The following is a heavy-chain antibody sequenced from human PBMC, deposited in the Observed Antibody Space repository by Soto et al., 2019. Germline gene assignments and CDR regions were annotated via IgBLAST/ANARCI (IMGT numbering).Heavy chain of an antibody. CDR3: ARSSGWEYYFDY. V-gene: IGHV3-33*01. CDR1: GFTFSSYG. J-gene: IGHJ4*02. D-gene: IGHD6-19*01. Sequence: GGSLRLSCAASGFTFSSYGMRWVRQAPGKGLEWVAVIWYDGSNKYYADSVKGRFTISRDNSKNTLYLQMNSLRAEDTAVYYCARSSGWEYYFDYWGQGTLVTVSS. CDR2: IWYDGSNK.